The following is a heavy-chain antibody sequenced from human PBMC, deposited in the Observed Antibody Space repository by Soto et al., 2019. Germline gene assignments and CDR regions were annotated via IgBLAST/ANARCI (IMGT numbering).Heavy chain of an antibody. CDR2: IYDNDST. CDR3: ARHHMAATDMYFDY. CDR1: GVSLSSGGYY. Sequence: QVQLQESGPGVVKPSQTLSLTCTVSGVSLSSGGYYWSWIRQHPGKGLEWIGYIYDNDSTYYNPFLTRRVTMSVDTSRNQISLKLSSVTAADTAVYYCARHHMAATDMYFDYWGQGTLVTASA. J-gene: IGHJ4*02. V-gene: IGHV4-31*03. D-gene: IGHD6-19*01.